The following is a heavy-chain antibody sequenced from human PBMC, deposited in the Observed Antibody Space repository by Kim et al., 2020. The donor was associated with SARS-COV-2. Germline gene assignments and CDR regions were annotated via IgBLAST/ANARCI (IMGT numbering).Heavy chain of an antibody. V-gene: IGHV1-2*02. CDR3: ARESLDYDYVWGSYRPSRNFDY. J-gene: IGHJ4*02. Sequence: ASVKVSCKASGYTFTGYYMHWVRQAPGQGLEWMGWINPNSGGTNYAQKFQGRVTMTRDTSISTAYMELSRLRSDDTAVYYCARESLDYDYVWGSYRPSRNFDYWGQGTLVTVSS. D-gene: IGHD3-16*02. CDR1: GYTFTGYY. CDR2: INPNSGGT.